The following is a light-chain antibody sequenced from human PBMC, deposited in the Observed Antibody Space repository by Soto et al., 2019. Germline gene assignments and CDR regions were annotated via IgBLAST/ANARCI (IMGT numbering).Light chain of an antibody. Sequence: EIVMTQSPATLSVSPGERATLSCRASQSVNINLAWYQQKPGQAPRLLIFGASSRANGIPARFSGSGSGTEFTLTISNLQTEDFEVYYCQKYNKWPRTFGQGTKV. CDR2: GAS. CDR1: QSVNIN. V-gene: IGKV3-15*01. CDR3: QKYNKWPRT. J-gene: IGKJ1*01.